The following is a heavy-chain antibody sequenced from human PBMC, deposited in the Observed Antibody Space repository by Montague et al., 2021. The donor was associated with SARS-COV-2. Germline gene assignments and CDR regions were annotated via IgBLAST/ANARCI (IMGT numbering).Heavy chain of an antibody. Sequence: PALVKPTQTLTLTCTVSGVSLNTNGMGVGWIRQPPGEAPAWLALIYWDDDKRYSPSLKTRLTITKDTSRNQVVLTMTNVDPGDTGTYFCARYTSRMYGSFDYWGQGALVSVSS. D-gene: IGHD3-16*02. J-gene: IGHJ4*02. CDR2: IYWDDDK. V-gene: IGHV2-5*02. CDR1: GVSLNTNGMG. CDR3: ARYTSRMYGSFDY.